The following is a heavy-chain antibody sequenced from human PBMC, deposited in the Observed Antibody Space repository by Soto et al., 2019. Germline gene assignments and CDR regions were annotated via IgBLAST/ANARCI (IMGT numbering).Heavy chain of an antibody. J-gene: IGHJ6*02. CDR1: GFTFSSYE. Sequence: EVQLVESGGGLVQPGGSLRLSCAASGFTFSSYEMNWVRQAPGKGLAWVSYISSSGSTIYYADSVKGRFTISRDNAKNSLYLQMNSLRAEDTAVYYCARDRLGGMDVWGQGTTVTVSS. CDR2: ISSSGSTI. D-gene: IGHD2-21*01. V-gene: IGHV3-48*03. CDR3: ARDRLGGMDV.